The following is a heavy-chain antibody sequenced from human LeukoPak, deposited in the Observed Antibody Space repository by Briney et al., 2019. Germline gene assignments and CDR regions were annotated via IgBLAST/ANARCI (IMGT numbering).Heavy chain of an antibody. CDR3: AGGVGPRYGMDV. V-gene: IGHV1-46*01. CDR1: GYTFTSYY. J-gene: IGHJ6*02. Sequence: ASVKVSCKASGYTFTSYYMHWVRQAPGQGLEWMGIINPSDGSTSYAQKFQGRVTMTRDTSTSTVYMELSSLRSEDTAVYYCAGGVGPRYGMDVWGQGTTVTVSS. D-gene: IGHD3-16*01. CDR2: INPSDGST.